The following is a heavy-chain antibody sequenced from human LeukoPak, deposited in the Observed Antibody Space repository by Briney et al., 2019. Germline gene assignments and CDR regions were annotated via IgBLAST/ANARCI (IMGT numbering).Heavy chain of an antibody. CDR3: AKRDGDSLLPGGAFNI. V-gene: IGHV3-30*02. CDR2: IRYDGNK. D-gene: IGHD2-15*01. Sequence: PGGSLRLSYAASGFTFSNYGMHWVRQVPGKGLEWVAFIRYDGNKYYADSVKGRFTISRDNSKNTLYLQMNSLRAEDTAVYYCAKRDGDSLLPGGAFNIWGQGAIVTVSS. CDR1: GFTFSNYG. J-gene: IGHJ3*02.